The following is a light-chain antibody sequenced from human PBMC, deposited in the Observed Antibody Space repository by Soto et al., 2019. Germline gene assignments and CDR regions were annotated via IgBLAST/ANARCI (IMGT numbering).Light chain of an antibody. CDR3: QHYGNTRYS. Sequence: EIVLTQSPGALSVSPGERATLSCRASQTVRNNYLAWYQQKAGQAPRLLIYGASIRTTGTPDRFSGSGSGTDFILTISRLEPEDSAVYYCQHYGNTRYSFGQGTKLEIK. V-gene: IGKV3-20*01. J-gene: IGKJ2*01. CDR2: GAS. CDR1: QTVRNNY.